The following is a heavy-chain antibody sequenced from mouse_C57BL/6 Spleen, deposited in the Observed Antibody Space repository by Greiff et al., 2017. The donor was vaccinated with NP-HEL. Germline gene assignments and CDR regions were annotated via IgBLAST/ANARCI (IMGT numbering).Heavy chain of an antibody. CDR2: IWSGGST. D-gene: IGHD1-1*01. CDR3: ARKNYGSSYGYAMDY. Sequence: QVHVKQSGPGLVQPSQSLSITCTVSGFSLTSYGVHWVRQSPGKGLEWLGVIWSGGSTDYNAAFISRLSISKDNSKSQVFFKMNSLQADDTAIYYCARKNYGSSYGYAMDYWGQGTSVTVSS. J-gene: IGHJ4*01. CDR1: GFSLTSYG. V-gene: IGHV2-2*01.